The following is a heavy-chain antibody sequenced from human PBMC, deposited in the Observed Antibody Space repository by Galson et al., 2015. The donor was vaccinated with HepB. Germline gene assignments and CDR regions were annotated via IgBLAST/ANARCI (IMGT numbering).Heavy chain of an antibody. Sequence: SETLSLTCTVSGGSIRSDYWNWFRQPPGKGLEWIGYIHYTGSTDRNSSLKSRVTMSVDTSKNQFSLKLSSVTAADTALYYCARYRAGRDEHYFDYWGQGTLVTVSS. CDR3: ARYRAGRDEHYFDY. D-gene: IGHD3-10*01. CDR1: GGSIRSDY. CDR2: IHYTGST. J-gene: IGHJ4*02. V-gene: IGHV4-59*01.